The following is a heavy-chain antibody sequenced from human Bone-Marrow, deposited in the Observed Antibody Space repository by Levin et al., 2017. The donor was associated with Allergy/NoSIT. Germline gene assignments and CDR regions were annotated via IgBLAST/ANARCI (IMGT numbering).Heavy chain of an antibody. CDR3: AKIITIFGVVISGVDY. J-gene: IGHJ4*02. Sequence: GESLKISCAASGFTFSSYAMSWVRQAPGKGLEWVSAISGSGGSTYYADSVKGRFTISRDNSKNTLYLQMNSLRAEDTAVYYCAKIITIFGVVISGVDYWGQGTLVTVSS. CDR1: GFTFSSYA. D-gene: IGHD3-3*01. V-gene: IGHV3-23*01. CDR2: ISGSGGST.